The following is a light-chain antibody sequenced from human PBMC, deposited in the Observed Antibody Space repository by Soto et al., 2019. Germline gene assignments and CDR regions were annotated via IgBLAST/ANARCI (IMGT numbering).Light chain of an antibody. J-gene: IGKJ1*01. CDR3: LQDYTYPST. CDR1: QGIRSD. CDR2: ATS. Sequence: IQITQSPSSLSASVGDRGTITCRASQGIRSDLGWFQQKPVKAPKLLISATSILQSGVPSRFSGSGSGTDFTLTISGLQPEDLASYYCLQDYTYPSTFGQGTKVDIK. V-gene: IGKV1-6*01.